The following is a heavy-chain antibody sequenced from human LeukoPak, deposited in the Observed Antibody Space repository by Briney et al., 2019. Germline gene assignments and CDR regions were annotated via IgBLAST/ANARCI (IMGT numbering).Heavy chain of an antibody. CDR3: ARPYSSGWYSNFDY. D-gene: IGHD6-19*01. Sequence: GPVKVSCQASGYTFTSYAMNWVRQAPGQGLEWMGWINTNTGNPTYAQGFTGRFVFSLDTSVSTAYLQISSLKAEDTAVYYCARPYSSGWYSNFDYWGQGTLVTVSS. CDR1: GYTFTSYA. CDR2: INTNTGNP. V-gene: IGHV7-4-1*02. J-gene: IGHJ4*02.